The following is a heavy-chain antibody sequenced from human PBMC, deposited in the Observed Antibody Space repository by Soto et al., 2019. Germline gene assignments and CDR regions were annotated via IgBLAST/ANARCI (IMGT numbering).Heavy chain of an antibody. D-gene: IGHD6-6*01. V-gene: IGHV1-69*01. CDR3: ARDPHLFIAARPHYFDY. J-gene: IGHJ4*02. Sequence: QVQLVQSGAEVKKPGSSVKVSCKASGGTFSSYAISWVRQAPGQGLEWMGGIIPIFGTANYAQKFQGRVTITADESTSTAYMELSSLRSEDTAVYYCARDPHLFIAARPHYFDYWGQGTLVTVSS. CDR1: GGTFSSYA. CDR2: IIPIFGTA.